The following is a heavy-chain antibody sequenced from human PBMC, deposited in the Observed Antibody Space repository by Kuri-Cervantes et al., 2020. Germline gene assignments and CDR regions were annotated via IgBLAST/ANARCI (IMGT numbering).Heavy chain of an antibody. V-gene: IGHV3-33*01. CDR1: GYTFTSYA. Sequence: SCKASGYTFTSYAMNWVRQAPGKGLEWVAVIWYDGSNKYYADSVKGRFTISRDNSKNTLYLQMNSLRAEDTAVYYCARRGFNYDSSGYPDYWGQGTLVTVSS. D-gene: IGHD3-22*01. CDR3: ARRGFNYDSSGYPDY. CDR2: IWYDGSNK. J-gene: IGHJ4*02.